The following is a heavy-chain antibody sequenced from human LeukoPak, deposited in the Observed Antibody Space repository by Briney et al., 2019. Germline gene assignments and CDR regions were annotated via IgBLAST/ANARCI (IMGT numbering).Heavy chain of an antibody. CDR1: GGSISSGGYY. J-gene: IGHJ4*02. CDR3: ARGGLRWYRYYFDY. V-gene: IGHV4-39*07. CDR2: INHSGST. D-gene: IGHD4-23*01. Sequence: SETLSLTCTVSGGSISSGGYYWSWIRQPPGKGLEWIGEINHSGSTNYNPSLKSRVTISVDTSKNQFSLKLSSVTAADTAVYYCARGGLRWYRYYFDYWGQGTLVTVSS.